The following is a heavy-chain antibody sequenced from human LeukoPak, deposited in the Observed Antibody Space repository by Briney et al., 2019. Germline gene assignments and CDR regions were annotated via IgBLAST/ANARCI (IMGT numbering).Heavy chain of an antibody. D-gene: IGHD2-15*01. CDR1: GFTFSSYA. Sequence: GGSLRLSCAASGFTFSSYAMHWVRQAPGKGLEWVSAISNNGGYTYYADSVQCRFTISRDNSKSTLCLPMNSLRAEDTAVYYCAKQLGYCSDGSCYFPYWGQGTLVTVSS. V-gene: IGHV3-23*01. J-gene: IGHJ4*02. CDR3: AKQLGYCSDGSCYFPY. CDR2: ISNNGGYT.